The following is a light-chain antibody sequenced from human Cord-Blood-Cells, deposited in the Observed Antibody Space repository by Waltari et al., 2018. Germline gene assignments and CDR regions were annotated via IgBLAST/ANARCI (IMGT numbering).Light chain of an antibody. CDR1: QGIRSY. CDR3: QQLNSYPYT. Sequence: IQLTQSPSSLSASVGDRVPITCRASQGIRSYLAWYQQKPGKAPTLLIYAASTLQSGVPSRFSGSGSGTDFTLTISSLQPEDFATYYCQQLNSYPYTFGQGTKLEIK. CDR2: AAS. J-gene: IGKJ2*01. V-gene: IGKV1-9*01.